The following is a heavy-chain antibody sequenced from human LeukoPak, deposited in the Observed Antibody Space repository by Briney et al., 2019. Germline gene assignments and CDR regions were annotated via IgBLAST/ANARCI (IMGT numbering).Heavy chain of an antibody. D-gene: IGHD6-19*01. CDR3: ARGGGIAVAGTEFDY. J-gene: IGHJ4*02. CDR2: INHSGST. V-gene: IGHV4-34*01. CDR1: GGSFSGYY. Sequence: SETLSLTCAVYGGSFSGYYWSWIRQPPGKGLEWIGEINHSGSTNYNPSLKSRVTISVDTSKNQFSLKLSSVTAADTAVYYCARGGGIAVAGTEFDYWGQGTLVTVSS.